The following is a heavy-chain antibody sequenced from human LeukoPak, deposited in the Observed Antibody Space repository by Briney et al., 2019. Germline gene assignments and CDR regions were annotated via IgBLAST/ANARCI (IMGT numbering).Heavy chain of an antibody. J-gene: IGHJ5*01. CDR3: ARDRAVTQVWVEFDS. CDR2: TRDSGAT. Sequence: PGGSLRLSCAGSGFSVSNYYMNWVRQAPGKGLEWVSLTRDSGATFYADSVKGRFTISRDNSKNTIYLQMNRLRVEDTAVYFCARDRAVTQVWVEFDSWGQGTQVTVSS. V-gene: IGHV3-66*03. D-gene: IGHD3-16*01. CDR1: GFSVSNYY.